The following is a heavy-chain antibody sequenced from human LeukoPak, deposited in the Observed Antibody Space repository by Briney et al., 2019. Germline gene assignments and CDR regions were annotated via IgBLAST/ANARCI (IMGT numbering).Heavy chain of an antibody. CDR2: ISGSGGST. Sequence: AGGSLRLSCAASGFTFSSYAMSWVRQAPGKGLEWVSAISGSGGSTYYADSVKGRFTISRDNSKNTLYLQMNSLRAEDTAVYYCARGYSYGERQAAYWGQGTLVTVSS. D-gene: IGHD5-18*01. CDR1: GFTFSSYA. J-gene: IGHJ4*02. CDR3: ARGYSYGERQAAY. V-gene: IGHV3-23*01.